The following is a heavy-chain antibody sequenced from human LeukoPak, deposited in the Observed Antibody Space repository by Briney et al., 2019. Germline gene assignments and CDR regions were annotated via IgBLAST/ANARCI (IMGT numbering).Heavy chain of an antibody. Sequence: GGSLRLSCAASGFTFSDYSLSWVRQAPGKGLEWVSSISSSRNYKYYPDSVKGRFTISTDNAKYSLDLQMNSLRPEDTAVYYCATDSSPDFWGQGTLVTVSS. CDR2: ISSSRNYK. CDR1: GFTFSDYS. J-gene: IGHJ4*02. V-gene: IGHV3-21*01. CDR3: ATDSSPDF. D-gene: IGHD6-13*01.